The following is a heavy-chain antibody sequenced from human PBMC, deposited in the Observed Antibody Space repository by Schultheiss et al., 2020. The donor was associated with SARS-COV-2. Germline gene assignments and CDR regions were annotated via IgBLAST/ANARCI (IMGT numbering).Heavy chain of an antibody. V-gene: IGHV4-39*07. CDR3: ARGGSGSYHTPFDY. Sequence: SQTLSLTCTVSGGSISSSSYYWGWIRQPPGKGLEWIGSIYHNGGAYYNPSLKSRVTISVDTSKNQVSLKLNSVTAADTAVYFCARGGSGSYHTPFDYWGQGTLVTVSS. CDR1: GGSISSSSYY. CDR2: IYHNGGA. D-gene: IGHD1-26*01. J-gene: IGHJ4*02.